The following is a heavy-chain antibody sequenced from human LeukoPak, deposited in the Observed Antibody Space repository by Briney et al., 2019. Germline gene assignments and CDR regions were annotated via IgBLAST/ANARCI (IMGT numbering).Heavy chain of an antibody. V-gene: IGHV3-33*06. CDR3: AKDPRSLPYCFDF. Sequence: PGGSLRLSCAPSGFIFSNYGIHWVRQAPGKGLEWVAVIWYDGSQKYYADSVKGRFTISRDNSKDTVYLQLNSLRAEDTAVYYCAKDPRSLPYCFDFWGQGTLVTVSS. J-gene: IGHJ4*02. CDR1: GFIFSNYG. CDR2: IWYDGSQK.